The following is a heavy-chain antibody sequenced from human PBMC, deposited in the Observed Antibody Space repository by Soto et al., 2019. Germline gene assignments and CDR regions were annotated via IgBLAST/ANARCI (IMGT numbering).Heavy chain of an antibody. CDR3: ARYSGRYWHYLDF. D-gene: IGHD1-26*01. CDR1: GYSFANNW. CDR2: SYRGDSDT. V-gene: IGHV5-51*01. Sequence: XDSLKISLKGSGYSFANNWFANERQMPEKGLEWIGSSYRGDSDTKYSSAFRGHVNISADTSVSTAYLQWRILEATDSAIYYCARYSGRYWHYLDFWGQGTLVTVSS. J-gene: IGHJ4*02.